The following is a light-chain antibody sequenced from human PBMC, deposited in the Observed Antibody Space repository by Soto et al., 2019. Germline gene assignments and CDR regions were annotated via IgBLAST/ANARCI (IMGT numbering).Light chain of an antibody. J-gene: IGKJ5*01. CDR2: STS. CDR1: QNIRNS. V-gene: IGKV1-39*01. CDR3: QQGYSTPSLP. Sequence: DIQMTQAPSSLSASVGDRVNITCRASQNIRNSLNWYQQKPGKAPKLLISSTSSLQSGVPSRFSGSRSGTDFTLTISSLQPEDFGSYYCQQGYSTPSLPFGQGTRLEI.